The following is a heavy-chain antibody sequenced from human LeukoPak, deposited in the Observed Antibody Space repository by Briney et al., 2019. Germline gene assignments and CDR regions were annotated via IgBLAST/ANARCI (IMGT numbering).Heavy chain of an antibody. Sequence: GGSLRLSCAASGFTFSSYAMNWVRQAPGKGLEWVSVTSGSGDSAYYADSVKGRFTISRDNSKNTLYLQMNSLRAEDTAVYYCAKALTTYGWRPFDHWGQGALVTVPS. J-gene: IGHJ4*02. CDR2: TSGSGDSA. V-gene: IGHV3-23*01. D-gene: IGHD2/OR15-2a*01. CDR3: AKALTTYGWRPFDH. CDR1: GFTFSSYA.